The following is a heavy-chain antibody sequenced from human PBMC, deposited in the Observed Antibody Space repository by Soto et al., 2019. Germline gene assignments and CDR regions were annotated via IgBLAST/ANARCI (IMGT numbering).Heavy chain of an antibody. CDR2: ISYDGSNK. V-gene: IGHV3-30-3*01. J-gene: IGHJ4*02. CDR1: GCTFSSYA. CDR3: ARDGSELGPLDY. D-gene: IGHD5-12*01. Sequence: QVQLVESGGGVVQPGRSLRLSCAASGCTFSSYAMHWVRQAPGKGLEWVAVISYDGSNKYYADSVKGRFTISRDNSKNTLYLQMNSLRAEDTAVYYCARDGSELGPLDYWGQGTLVTVSS.